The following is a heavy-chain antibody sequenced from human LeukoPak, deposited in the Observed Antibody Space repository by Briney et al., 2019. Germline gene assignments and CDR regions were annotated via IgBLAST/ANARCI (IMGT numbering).Heavy chain of an antibody. CDR1: GGSLNSTRYH. D-gene: IGHD3-10*01. CDR3: ARVNSGSSFDY. V-gene: IGHV4-39*07. CDR2: IFYSGST. Sequence: SGTLSLTCTVSGGSLNSTRYHWAWIRQPPGKGLEWIGSIFYSGSTYYTPSLKSRVTISVYTSKNQFSLKLSSVTAADTAVYYCARVNSGSSFDYWGQGTLATVSS. J-gene: IGHJ4*02.